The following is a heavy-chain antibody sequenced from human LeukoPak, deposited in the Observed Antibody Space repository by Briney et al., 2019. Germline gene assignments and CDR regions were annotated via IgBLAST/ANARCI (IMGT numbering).Heavy chain of an antibody. J-gene: IGHJ4*02. CDR2: IKQDGSEK. CDR3: ARALAYGDYFDY. CDR1: GFTFSSYW. D-gene: IGHD4-17*01. V-gene: IGHV3-7*01. Sequence: GGSLRLSCATPGFTFSSYWISWVRQAPGKGLELVANIKQDGSEKYYVDSVKGRFTISRDNAKNSLYLQMNSLRAEDTAVYYCARALAYGDYFDYWGQGTLVTVSS.